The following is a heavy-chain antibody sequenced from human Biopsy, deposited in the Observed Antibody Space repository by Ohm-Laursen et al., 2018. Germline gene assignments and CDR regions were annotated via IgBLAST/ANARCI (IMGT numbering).Heavy chain of an antibody. CDR1: GYTLNELS. CDR2: FDREERKT. D-gene: IGHD3-10*01. Sequence: SVKVSCKVSGYTLNELSIHWVRQTGGKGLEWMGGFDREERKTVYAEKFQGRITMTEDTSTDTVYMEVTSLRSDDTAVYYCATGPYYDTRFYYNVRPFDFWAREPWSPSPQ. J-gene: IGHJ4*02. CDR3: ATGPYYDTRFYYNVRPFDF. V-gene: IGHV1-24*01.